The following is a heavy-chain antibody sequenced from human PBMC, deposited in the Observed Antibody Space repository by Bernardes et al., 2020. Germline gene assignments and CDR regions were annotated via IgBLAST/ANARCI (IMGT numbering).Heavy chain of an antibody. CDR1: GFTFRGYA. V-gene: IGHV3-21*01. D-gene: IGHD3-22*01. J-gene: IGHJ4*02. Sequence: GGSLRSSCAASGFTFRGYAMNWVRQAPGKGLEWVSTIGSHSSVMYYADSVKGRFTISRDDAANSLFLQMSSLRAEDTAVYYCARVLSPEGGYNYLAFDYWGQGTLVTVSS. CDR3: ARVLSPEGGYNYLAFDY. CDR2: IGSHSSVM.